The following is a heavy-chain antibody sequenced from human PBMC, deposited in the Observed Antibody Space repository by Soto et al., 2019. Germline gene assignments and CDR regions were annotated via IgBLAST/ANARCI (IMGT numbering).Heavy chain of an antibody. J-gene: IGHJ6*02. V-gene: IGHV3-33*01. CDR1: GFTFSSYG. CDR3: ARAGSGGGSPYYYYYGMDV. CDR2: IWYDGSNK. Sequence: QVQLVESGGGVVQPGRSLRLSCAASGFTFSSYGMHWVRQAPGEGLEWVAVIWYDGSNKYYADSVKGRFTISRDNSKNTLYLQMNSLRAEDTAVYYCARAGSGGGSPYYYYYGMDVWGQGTTVTVSS. D-gene: IGHD2-15*01.